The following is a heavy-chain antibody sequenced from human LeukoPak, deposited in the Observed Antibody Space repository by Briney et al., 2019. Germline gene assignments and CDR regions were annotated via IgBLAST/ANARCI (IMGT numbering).Heavy chain of an antibody. CDR2: INHSGST. Sequence: TSETLSLTCAVYGGSFSGYYWSWIRQPPGKGLEWIGEINHSGSTNYNPSLKSRVTISVDTSKNQFSLKLSSVTAADTAVYYCARARVYDYVWGPKSRRSLYGMDVWGQGTTVTVSS. J-gene: IGHJ6*02. CDR1: GGSFSGYY. V-gene: IGHV4-34*01. CDR3: ARARVYDYVWGPKSRRSLYGMDV. D-gene: IGHD3-16*01.